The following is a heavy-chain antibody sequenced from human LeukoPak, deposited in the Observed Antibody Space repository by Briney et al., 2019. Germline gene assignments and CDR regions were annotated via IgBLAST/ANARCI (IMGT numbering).Heavy chain of an antibody. V-gene: IGHV4-61*08. J-gene: IGHJ2*01. CDR2: IYYSGST. CDR1: SGSISTAGYS. D-gene: IGHD3-22*01. Sequence: SETLSLTCTVSSGSISTAGYSWNWIRQHPGKGLEWIGYIYYSGSTNYNPSLKSRVTISVDTSKNQFSLKLSSVTAADTAVYYCARDNEYYYDSSGYYYHRYFDLWGRGTLVTVSS. CDR3: ARDNEYYYDSSGYYYHRYFDL.